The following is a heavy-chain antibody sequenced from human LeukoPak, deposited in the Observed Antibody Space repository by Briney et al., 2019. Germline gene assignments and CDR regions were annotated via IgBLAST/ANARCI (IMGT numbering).Heavy chain of an antibody. V-gene: IGHV3-11*04. Sequence: GGSLRLSCAASGFTSSDYYMSWIRQAPGKGLEWISYISGSGKTMYDADSVKGRFTISRDNAKNSLYLQMNSLRPEDTAVYYCARENFRGYDRENYFDPWGQGTLVTVSS. CDR1: GFTSSDYY. D-gene: IGHD5-12*01. CDR3: ARENFRGYDRENYFDP. J-gene: IGHJ5*02. CDR2: ISGSGKTM.